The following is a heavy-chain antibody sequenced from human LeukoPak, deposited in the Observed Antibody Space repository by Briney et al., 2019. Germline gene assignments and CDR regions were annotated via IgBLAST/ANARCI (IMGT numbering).Heavy chain of an antibody. D-gene: IGHD1-20*01. CDR1: GFTFSNAW. J-gene: IGHJ3*02. V-gene: IGHV3-15*01. CDR2: IKSKTDGGTT. Sequence: PGGSLRLSCAASGFTFSNAWMSWVRQAPGKGLEWVGRIKSKTDGGTTDYAAPVKGRFTISRDDSKNTLYLQMNSLKTEDTAVYYCTTDGRQRYNWNDDSFDIWGQGTMVTVSS. CDR3: TTDGRQRYNWNDDSFDI.